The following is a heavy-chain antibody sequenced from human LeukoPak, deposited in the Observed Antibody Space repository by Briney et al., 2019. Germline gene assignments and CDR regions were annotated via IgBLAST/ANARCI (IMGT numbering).Heavy chain of an antibody. D-gene: IGHD3-10*01. J-gene: IGHJ4*02. CDR2: IYYSGST. CDR3: AREDYYGSGSYYKID. V-gene: IGHV4-34*01. Sequence: SETLSLTCAVYGGSFSGYYWSWLRQPPGKGLEWIGSIYYSGSTYYNPSLKSRVTISVDTSKNQFSLKLSSVTAADTAVYYCAREDYYGSGSYYKIDWGQGTLVTVSS. CDR1: GGSFSGYY.